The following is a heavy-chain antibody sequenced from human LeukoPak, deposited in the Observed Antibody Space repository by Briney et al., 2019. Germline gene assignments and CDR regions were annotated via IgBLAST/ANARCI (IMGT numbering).Heavy chain of an antibody. CDR2: ISSSGYYI. Sequence: SGGSLRLSCAASGFTFSRYTMNWVRQAPGKGLEWVSSISSSGYYIYQADSVKGRFTIPRDNAKNSLYLQMNSLRAEDTAVYYCAREARYCSSSSCDYFDYWGQGTLVTVSS. CDR1: GFTFSRYT. J-gene: IGHJ4*02. CDR3: AREARYCSSSSCDYFDY. D-gene: IGHD2-2*01. V-gene: IGHV3-21*01.